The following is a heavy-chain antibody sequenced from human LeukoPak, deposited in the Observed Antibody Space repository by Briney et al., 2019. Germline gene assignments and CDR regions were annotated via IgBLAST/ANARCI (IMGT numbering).Heavy chain of an antibody. J-gene: IGHJ3*02. D-gene: IGHD3-22*01. CDR2: IIGNGGAV. V-gene: IGHV3-23*01. CDR3: AKDLAPIYDSSGYYLDAFDI. Sequence: GGSLRLSCAASGFTFSIYAMNWVRQAPGKGLEWVSLIIGNGGAVYYADSVKGRFTISRDNSKNTLYLQMNSLRAEDTAVYYCAKDLAPIYDSSGYYLDAFDIWGQGTMVTVSS. CDR1: GFTFSIYA.